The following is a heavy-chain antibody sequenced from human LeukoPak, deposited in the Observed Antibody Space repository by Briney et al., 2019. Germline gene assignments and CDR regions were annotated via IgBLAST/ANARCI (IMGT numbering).Heavy chain of an antibody. CDR3: ARDQAVAYYYYFMDV. V-gene: IGHV4-4*07. J-gene: IGHJ6*03. CDR2: IYASGST. D-gene: IGHD2-15*01. CDR1: GGSISSYY. Sequence: PSETLSLTCTVSGGSISSYYWSWIRQPAGKGLEWIGRIYASGSTNYNPSLKSRVTMSVDTSKNQFSLKLTSVAAADTAVYYCARDQAVAYYYYFMDVWGKGTTDTVSS.